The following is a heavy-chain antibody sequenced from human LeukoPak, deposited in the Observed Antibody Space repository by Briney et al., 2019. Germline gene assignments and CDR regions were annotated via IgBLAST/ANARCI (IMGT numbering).Heavy chain of an antibody. CDR3: ARDSGGEFDY. D-gene: IGHD3-16*01. J-gene: IGHJ4*02. V-gene: IGHV4-30-2*01. CDR1: GVSISSGGYS. Sequence: SQTLSLTCAVSGVSISSGGYSWSWIRQPPGKGLEWIGYIYHSGSTYYNPSLKSRVTISVDRSKNQISLKLSSVTAADTAVYYCARDSGGEFDYWGQGTLVTVSS. CDR2: IYHSGST.